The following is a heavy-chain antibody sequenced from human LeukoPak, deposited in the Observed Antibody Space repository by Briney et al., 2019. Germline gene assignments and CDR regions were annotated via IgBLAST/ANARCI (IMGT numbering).Heavy chain of an antibody. CDR3: ARDNDDGDYVGWFDP. D-gene: IGHD4-17*01. Sequence: SQTLSLTCTVSGASITSGFYYWSWLRQSPGKGPEWIGYVYYSGTTYYSPSLKSRLTISLDTSKNHLSLKLTSVTAADTAIYYCARDNDDGDYVGWFDPWGQGTLVTVSS. J-gene: IGHJ5*02. V-gene: IGHV4-30-4*01. CDR1: GASITSGFYY. CDR2: VYYSGTT.